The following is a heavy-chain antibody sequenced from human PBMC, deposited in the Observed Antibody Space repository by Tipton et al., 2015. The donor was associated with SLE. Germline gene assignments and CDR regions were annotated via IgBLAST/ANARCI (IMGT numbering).Heavy chain of an antibody. CDR3: ARHDYGDPYFDY. D-gene: IGHD4-17*01. V-gene: IGHV4-34*01. Sequence: TLSLTCAVYGGSFSGDYWSCIRQPPGKGLEWIGEINHSGSTNYNPSLKSRVTISIDTSKNQFSLKLTSVTAADTAVYYCARHDYGDPYFDYWGQGTLVTVSS. J-gene: IGHJ4*02. CDR1: GGSFSGDY. CDR2: INHSGST.